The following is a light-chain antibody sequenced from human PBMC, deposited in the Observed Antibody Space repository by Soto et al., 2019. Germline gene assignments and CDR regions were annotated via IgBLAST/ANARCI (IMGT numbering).Light chain of an antibody. V-gene: IGKV3-11*01. CDR1: QGVIKY. CDR3: HQRSKWPLT. Sequence: LSLSLWVRATLSSRASQGVIKYLAWYQQRPGQAPRLLIYDASNRATGIPARFSGSGSGTDFTLSISSLEPEDFAFYYCHQRSKWPLTFGEGSKV. CDR2: DAS. J-gene: IGKJ4*01.